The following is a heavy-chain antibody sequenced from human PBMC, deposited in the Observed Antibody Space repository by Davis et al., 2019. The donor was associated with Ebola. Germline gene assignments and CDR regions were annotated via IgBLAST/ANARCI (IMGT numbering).Heavy chain of an antibody. J-gene: IGHJ5*02. Sequence: GESLKISCKGSGYSFTSYWIGWVRQMPGKGLEWMGIIYPGGSDTRYSPSFQGQVTISADKSISTAYLQWSSLKASDTAMYYCARHLRYHFDWLSQRNWFDPWGQGTLVTVSS. V-gene: IGHV5-51*01. CDR1: GYSFTSYW. CDR2: IYPGGSDT. D-gene: IGHD3-9*01. CDR3: ARHLRYHFDWLSQRNWFDP.